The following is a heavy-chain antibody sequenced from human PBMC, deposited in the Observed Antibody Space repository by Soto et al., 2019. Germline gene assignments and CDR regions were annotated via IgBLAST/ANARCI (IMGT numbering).Heavy chain of an antibody. CDR1: GYTFSSYY. CDR2: INPNGGST. D-gene: IGHD3-9*01. CDR3: ARGLGLGDC. Sequence: QVQLVQSGAEVKKPGASVKVSCKASGYTFSSYYIHWVRQAPGQGLEWIGIINPNGGSTNYSQNYEGRLTVTRDTSTDTVYMDLSALTSDDTAMYYCARGLGLGDCWGQGTLVTVSS. J-gene: IGHJ4*02. V-gene: IGHV1-46*01.